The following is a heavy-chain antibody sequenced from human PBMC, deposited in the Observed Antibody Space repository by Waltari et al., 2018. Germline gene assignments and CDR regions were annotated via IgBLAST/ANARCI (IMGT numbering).Heavy chain of an antibody. V-gene: IGHV3-33*01. CDR3: ASQSTTLFDY. J-gene: IGHJ4*02. D-gene: IGHD2-15*01. CDR1: GFTFSRFG. CDR2: IWHGGSNE. Sequence: QVQLVESGGGVVQPGRSLRLSCAASGFTFSRFGMHWVRQAPGKGLEWVAVIWHGGSNEYYVDSVKGRFTISRDNSKNTLYLQMNSLRAEDSAVYYCASQSTTLFDYWGQGTLVTVSS.